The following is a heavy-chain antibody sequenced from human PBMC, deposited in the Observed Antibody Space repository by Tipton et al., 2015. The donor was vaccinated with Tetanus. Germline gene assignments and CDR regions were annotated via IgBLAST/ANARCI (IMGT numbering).Heavy chain of an antibody. CDR2: IDYFGTT. J-gene: IGHJ1*01. CDR3: TRTSGYLYSSY. CDR1: GGSISTYH. V-gene: IGHV4-59*01. D-gene: IGHD3-3*01. Sequence: TLSLTCTVSGGSISTYHWNWIRQFPGKGLEWIGYIDYFGTTKYNPSLKSRVAMSVDTSKNQLSLKLSSVTSADTAVYYCTRTSGYLYSSYWGQGTLVTVSS.